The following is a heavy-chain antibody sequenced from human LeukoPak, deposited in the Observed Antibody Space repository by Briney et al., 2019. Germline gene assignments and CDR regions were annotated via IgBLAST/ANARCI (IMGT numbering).Heavy chain of an antibody. CDR1: GFTISYNY. Sequence: GGSLRLSCAASGFTISYNYMSWVRQTPGKGLEWVSSIYSGGSTYYADSVKGRFTISRDNSKNTLYLQMNSLSAEDTAVYYCASSEQQLGAEYFQHWGQGTLVTVSS. V-gene: IGHV3-53*01. CDR2: IYSGGST. D-gene: IGHD6-13*01. CDR3: ASSEQQLGAEYFQH. J-gene: IGHJ1*01.